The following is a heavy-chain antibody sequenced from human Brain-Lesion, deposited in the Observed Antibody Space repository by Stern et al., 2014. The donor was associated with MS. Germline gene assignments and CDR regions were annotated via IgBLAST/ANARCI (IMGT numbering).Heavy chain of an antibody. CDR3: ASGYRIFDY. V-gene: IGHV4-61*02. CDR2: IHPSGSA. D-gene: IGHD5-18*01. CDR1: GGSISSGSDY. Sequence: QVQLQESGPGLVKPSQTLSLTCTVSGGSISSGSDYWSWIRQPVGKGLEWIGRIHPSGSAFYNPSLKSRVTISTETSMNQFSLEQNSETAADTAIYYCASGYRIFDYWGQGILVTGSS. J-gene: IGHJ4*02.